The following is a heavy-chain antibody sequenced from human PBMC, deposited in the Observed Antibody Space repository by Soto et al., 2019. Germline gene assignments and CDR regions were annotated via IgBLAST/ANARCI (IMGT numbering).Heavy chain of an antibody. CDR2: INPNSGNT. D-gene: IGHD2-2*01. Sequence: ASVKVSCKASGYIFTNYDINWVRQATGQGLEYLGWINPNSGNTGYVQKFEGRVTITADESTSTAYMELSSLRSDDTAVYYCAREGLVLVPTTVNSDYYYYAMDAWGQGTTVTVSS. V-gene: IGHV1-8*01. J-gene: IGHJ6*02. CDR3: AREGLVLVPTTVNSDYYYYAMDA. CDR1: GYIFTNYD.